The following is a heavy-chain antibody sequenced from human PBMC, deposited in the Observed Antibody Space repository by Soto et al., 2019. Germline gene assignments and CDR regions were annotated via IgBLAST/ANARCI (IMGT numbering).Heavy chain of an antibody. J-gene: IGHJ4*02. CDR3: ARMYYYGSGSYPFDY. CDR1: GGSFSGYY. D-gene: IGHD3-10*01. Sequence: PSETLSLTCAVYGGSFSGYYWSWIRQPPGKGLEWIGEINHSGSTNYNPPLKSQVTISVDTSKNQFSLKLSSVTAADTAVYYCARMYYYGSGSYPFDYWGQGTLVTVSS. V-gene: IGHV4-34*01. CDR2: INHSGST.